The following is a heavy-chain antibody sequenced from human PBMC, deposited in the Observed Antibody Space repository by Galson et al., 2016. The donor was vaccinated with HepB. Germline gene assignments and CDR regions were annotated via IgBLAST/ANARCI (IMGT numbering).Heavy chain of an antibody. J-gene: IGHJ4*02. CDR2: INPNSGGT. Sequence: SVKVSCKASGFSFTDYYIHWVRQAPGQGLEWMGWINPNSGGTKYAQKFRGRVNMTGDTSLTTVYMEATSLRSDDTAVYYCATARRLRAAISHFDSWGQGALVTVSS. D-gene: IGHD5/OR15-5a*01. CDR3: ATARRLRAAISHFDS. CDR1: GFSFTDYY. V-gene: IGHV1-2*02.